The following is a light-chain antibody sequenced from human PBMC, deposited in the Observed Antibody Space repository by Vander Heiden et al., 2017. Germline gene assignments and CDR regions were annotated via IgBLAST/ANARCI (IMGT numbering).Light chain of an antibody. CDR3: SAYTSSSTV. CDR2: DVS. V-gene: IGLV2-14*01. Sequence: QSALTLPASVSGSPGQSLTISCTGTSSDVGGYNYVSWYQQHPGKAPILMIYDVSKRPSGVSNRFSGSKSGNTASLTISWLQAEDEADYYCSAYTSSSTVFGGGTKLTVL. J-gene: IGLJ2*01. CDR1: SSDVGGYNY.